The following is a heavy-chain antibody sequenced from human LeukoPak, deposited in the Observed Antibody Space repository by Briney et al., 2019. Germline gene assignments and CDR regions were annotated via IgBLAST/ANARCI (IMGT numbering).Heavy chain of an antibody. D-gene: IGHD3-10*01. CDR1: GGTFSSYA. CDR2: IIPIFGTA. CDR3: ARDRRYYGSGSYYRDNWFDS. V-gene: IGHV1-69*01. Sequence: ASVKVSCKASGGTFSSYAISWVRQAPGQGLEWMGGIIPIFGTANYAQKFQGRVTITADESTSTAYMELSSLRSEDTAVYYCARDRRYYGSGSYYRDNWFDSWGQGTLVTVSS. J-gene: IGHJ5*01.